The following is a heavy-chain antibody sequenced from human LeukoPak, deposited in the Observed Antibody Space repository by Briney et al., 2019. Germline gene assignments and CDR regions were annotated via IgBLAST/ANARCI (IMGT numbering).Heavy chain of an antibody. J-gene: IGHJ5*02. CDR1: GDSVSSNSAA. V-gene: IGHV6-1*01. CDR3: ASRRYCSSTSCYLRGYSSSSVRWFDP. D-gene: IGHD2-2*01. CDR2: TYYRSKWYN. Sequence: SQTLSLTCAISGDSVSSNSAAWSWIRQSPSRGLEWLGRTYYRSKWYNHYAISVKSRITINPDTSKNQFSLKLSSVTAADTAVYYCASRRYCSSTSCYLRGYSSSSVRWFDPWGQGTLVTVSS.